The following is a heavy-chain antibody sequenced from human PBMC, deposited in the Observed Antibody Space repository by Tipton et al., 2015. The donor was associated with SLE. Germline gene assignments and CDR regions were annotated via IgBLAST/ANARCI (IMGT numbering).Heavy chain of an antibody. J-gene: IGHJ4*02. Sequence: LRLSCAVYGGSFSGYYWSWIRQPPGKGLEWIGEINHSGSTNYNPSLKSRVTISVDTSKNQFSLKLSSVTAADTAVYYCARNTGVNWDQGTLVTVSS. D-gene: IGHD1-14*01. CDR1: GGSFSGYY. CDR2: INHSGST. CDR3: ARNTGVN. V-gene: IGHV4-34*01.